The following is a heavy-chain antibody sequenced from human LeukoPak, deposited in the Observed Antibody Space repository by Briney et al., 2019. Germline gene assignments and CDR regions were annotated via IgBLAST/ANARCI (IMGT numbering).Heavy chain of an antibody. J-gene: IGHJ6*03. CDR1: GFTFSVSA. V-gene: IGHV3-73*01. Sequence: GGSLRLSCAASGFTFSVSAMHWVRQASGKGLEWAGRIRSKANSYATAYAASVKGRFTISRDDSKNTAYLQMNSLKTEDTAVYYCTRHVRGIAVAGSYYYYYMDVWGKGTTVTVSS. CDR2: IRSKANSYAT. CDR3: TRHVRGIAVAGSYYYYYMDV. D-gene: IGHD6-19*01.